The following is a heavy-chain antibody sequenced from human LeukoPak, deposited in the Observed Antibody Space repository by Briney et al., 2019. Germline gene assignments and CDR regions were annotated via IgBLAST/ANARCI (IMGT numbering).Heavy chain of an antibody. CDR2: ISSSSSYI. D-gene: IGHD2-15*01. Sequence: GGSLRLSYAASGFTFSSYSMNWVRQAPGKGLEWVSSISSSSSYIYYADSVKGRFTISRDNAKNSLYLQMNSLRAEDTAVYYCARDDMNYFDYWGQGTLVTVSS. J-gene: IGHJ4*02. V-gene: IGHV3-21*01. CDR1: GFTFSSYS. CDR3: ARDDMNYFDY.